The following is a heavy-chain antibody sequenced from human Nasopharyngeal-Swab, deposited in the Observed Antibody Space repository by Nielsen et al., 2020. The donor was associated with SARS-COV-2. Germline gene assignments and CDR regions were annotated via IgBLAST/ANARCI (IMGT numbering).Heavy chain of an antibody. CDR3: ARLKVVITTSDYYYYGMDV. V-gene: IGHV5-10-1*01. D-gene: IGHD3-22*01. Sequence: GGSLRLSCKGSGYSFTSYWISWVRQMPGKGLEWMGRIDPSDSYTNYSPSFQGHVTISADKSISTAYLQWSSLKASDTAMYYCARLKVVITTSDYYYYGMDVWGQGTTVTVSS. J-gene: IGHJ6*02. CDR2: IDPSDSYT. CDR1: GYSFTSYW.